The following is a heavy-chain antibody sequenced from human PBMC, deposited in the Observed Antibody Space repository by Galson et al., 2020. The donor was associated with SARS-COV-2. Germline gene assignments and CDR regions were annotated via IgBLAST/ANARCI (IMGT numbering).Heavy chain of an antibody. D-gene: IGHD2-2*01. V-gene: IGHV3-30*03. CDR2: ISDDGSDK. Sequence: GGSLRLSCAASGFTFSSYGMHWVRQAPGKGLEWVALISDDGSDKYYADSVKGRFTISRDNSKNTLHLQMNSLRPDDTAVYYCATGTSWLDYWGQGTLVTVSS. CDR3: ATGTSWLDY. CDR1: GFTFSSYG. J-gene: IGHJ4*02.